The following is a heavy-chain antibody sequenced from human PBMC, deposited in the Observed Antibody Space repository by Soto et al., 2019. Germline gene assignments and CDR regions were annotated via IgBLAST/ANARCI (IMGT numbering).Heavy chain of an antibody. Sequence: VGSLRLSCAASGFTFTNYAMGWVRQAPGKGLEWVSVVSSGGSTYYADSVTGRFTVSRDNSKNTLSLQMNSLRAEDTAVYYCAKRRGAGGHLDYWGQGALVTVSS. J-gene: IGHJ4*02. D-gene: IGHD2-15*01. CDR2: VSSGGST. CDR1: GFTFTNYA. CDR3: AKRRGAGGHLDY. V-gene: IGHV3-23*01.